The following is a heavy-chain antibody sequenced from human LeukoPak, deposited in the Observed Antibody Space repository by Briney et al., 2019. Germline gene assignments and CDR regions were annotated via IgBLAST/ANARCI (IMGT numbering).Heavy chain of an antibody. J-gene: IGHJ3*01. D-gene: IGHD3-10*01. CDR1: GGSISSSSHY. CDR3: ARHMSVSYDAFDL. Sequence: SETLSLTCTVSGGSISSSSHYWGWIRQPPGKGLEWIGSIYYNGRTYYNPSLKSRVTISVDTSKNQFSLKVSSVTAADTAVYYCARHMSVSYDAFDLWGRGTTVTVSS. V-gene: IGHV4-39*01. CDR2: IYYNGRT.